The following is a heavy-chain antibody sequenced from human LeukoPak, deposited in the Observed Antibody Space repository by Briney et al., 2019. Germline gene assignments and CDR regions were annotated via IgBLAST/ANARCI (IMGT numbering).Heavy chain of an antibody. J-gene: IGHJ3*02. CDR1: GFTFSSYA. CDR3: ARDISSGWYVDAFDI. D-gene: IGHD6-19*01. Sequence: GGSLRLSCAASGFTFSSYAMHWVRQAPGKGLEWVAAISYDGSSKYYADSVKGRFTIPRDNSKNTLYLQMNSLRAEDTAVYYCARDISSGWYVDAFDIWGQGTMVTVSS. CDR2: ISYDGSSK. V-gene: IGHV3-30-3*01.